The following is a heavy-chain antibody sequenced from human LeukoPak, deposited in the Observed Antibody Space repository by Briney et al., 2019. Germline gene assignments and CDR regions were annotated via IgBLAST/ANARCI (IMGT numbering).Heavy chain of an antibody. Sequence: SVKVSCKASGYTFSSYAISWVRQAPGQGLEWMGGIIPIFGTANYAQKFQGRVTTTADESTSTAYMELSSLRSEDTAVYYCAREEGRFLEWSDAAFDYWGQGTLVTVSS. D-gene: IGHD3-3*01. CDR1: GYTFSSYA. CDR2: IIPIFGTA. V-gene: IGHV1-69*13. CDR3: AREEGRFLEWSDAAFDY. J-gene: IGHJ4*02.